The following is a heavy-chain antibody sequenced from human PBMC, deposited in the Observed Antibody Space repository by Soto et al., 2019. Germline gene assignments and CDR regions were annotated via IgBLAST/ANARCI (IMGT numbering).Heavy chain of an antibody. D-gene: IGHD3-22*01. Sequence: QVQLVESGGGVVQPGRSLRLSCAASGFTFSSYGMHWVRQAPGKGLEWVAVIWYDGRNTNYADSVKGRFTISRDNSKNTLYLQMNSLRAEDTAVYYCARTAYYYDSSGYYFDCWGQGTLVTVSS. CDR1: GFTFSSYG. CDR3: ARTAYYYDSSGYYFDC. CDR2: IWYDGRNT. J-gene: IGHJ4*02. V-gene: IGHV3-33*01.